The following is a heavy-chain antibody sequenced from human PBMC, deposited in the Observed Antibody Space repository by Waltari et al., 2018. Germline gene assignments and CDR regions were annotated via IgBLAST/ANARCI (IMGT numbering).Heavy chain of an antibody. V-gene: IGHV3-21*01. CDR2: ISSSSSYI. Sequence: EVQLVESGGGLVKPGGSLRLSCAASGFTFSSYSMNWVRQAPGKGLEWVSSISSSSSYIYYADSVKGRFTISRDNAKNSLYLQMNSLRAEDTAVYYCARDDSSSRPPDYWGQGTLVTVSS. CDR3: ARDDSSSRPPDY. D-gene: IGHD6-13*01. J-gene: IGHJ4*02. CDR1: GFTFSSYS.